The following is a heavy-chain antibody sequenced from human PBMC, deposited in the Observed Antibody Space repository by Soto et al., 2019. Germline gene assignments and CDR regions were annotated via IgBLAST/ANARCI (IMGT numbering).Heavy chain of an antibody. CDR2: IYYSGST. J-gene: IGHJ5*02. CDR3: ARGNIAAAGNWFDP. Sequence: SETLSLTCTVSGGSISSYYWSRIRQPPGKGLEWIGYIYYSGSTNYNPSLKSRVTISVDTSKNQFSLKLSSVTAADTAVYYCARGNIAAAGNWFDPWGQGTLVTVSS. CDR1: GGSISSYY. V-gene: IGHV4-59*01. D-gene: IGHD6-13*01.